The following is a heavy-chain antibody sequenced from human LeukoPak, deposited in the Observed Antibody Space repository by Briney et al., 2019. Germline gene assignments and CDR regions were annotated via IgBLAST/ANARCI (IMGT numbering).Heavy chain of an antibody. J-gene: IGHJ5*02. CDR3: ARFEGIRMYNWFDP. D-gene: IGHD6-13*01. Sequence: SETLSLTCTVFGASISTHYWSWIRQSPGKGLEWIGYISYRGSTDYNPSLRSRVTLSVDTSTNQISLRLMSVTAADTAVYYCARFEGIRMYNWFDPWGQGTLVTVSS. CDR1: GASISTHY. CDR2: ISYRGST. V-gene: IGHV4-59*11.